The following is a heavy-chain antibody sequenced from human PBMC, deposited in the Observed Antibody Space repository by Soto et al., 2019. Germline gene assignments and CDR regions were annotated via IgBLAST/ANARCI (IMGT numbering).Heavy chain of an antibody. J-gene: IGHJ6*02. D-gene: IGHD3-22*01. V-gene: IGHV1-58*01. CDR1: GFTFTSSA. Sequence: SVKVSCKASGFTFTSSAVQWVRQARGQRLEWIGWIVVGSGNTNYAQKFQERVTITRDMSTSTAYMELSSLRSEDTAVYYCAAVGHDDSSGYYSLYYYYGMDVWGQGPTVTVSS. CDR3: AAVGHDDSSGYYSLYYYYGMDV. CDR2: IVVGSGNT.